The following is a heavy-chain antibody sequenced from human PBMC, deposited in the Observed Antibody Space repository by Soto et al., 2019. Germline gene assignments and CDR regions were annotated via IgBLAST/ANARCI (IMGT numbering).Heavy chain of an antibody. Sequence: EVQLVESGGGLVQPGGSLRLSCAASGFTFSGYSMSWVRQAPGKGLEWGANIKQDGSEKYYVDSVKGRFTISRDNAKNSLYLQMNSLRADDTAVYYCARQRGCDYWGQGTLVTVSS. J-gene: IGHJ4*02. V-gene: IGHV3-7*01. CDR2: IKQDGSEK. CDR1: GFTFSGYS. D-gene: IGHD1-1*01. CDR3: ARQRGCDY.